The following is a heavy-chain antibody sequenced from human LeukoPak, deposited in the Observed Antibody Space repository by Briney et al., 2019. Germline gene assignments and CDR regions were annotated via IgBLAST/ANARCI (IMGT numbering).Heavy chain of an antibody. J-gene: IGHJ4*02. CDR3: ARDSSGYYRTLDY. CDR2: INPSGGST. CDR1: GYTFTGYY. Sequence: GASVKVSCKASGYTFTGYYMHWVRQAPGQGLEWMGIINPSGGSTSYAQKFQGRVTMTRDTSTSTVYMELSSLGSEDKAVYHCARDSSGYYRTLDYWGQGTLVTVSS. V-gene: IGHV1-46*01. D-gene: IGHD3-22*01.